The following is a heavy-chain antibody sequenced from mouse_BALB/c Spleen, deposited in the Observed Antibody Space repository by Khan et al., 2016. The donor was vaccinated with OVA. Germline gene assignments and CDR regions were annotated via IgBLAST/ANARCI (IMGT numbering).Heavy chain of an antibody. V-gene: IGHV1-4*01. CDR3: VRDGADHRNDGWFAY. J-gene: IGHJ3*01. CDR2: INPSNGYT. CDR1: GYTFTSYT. Sequence: QVQLQQSGAELARPGASVKMSCKASGYTFTSYTIHWIKLRPGQGLEWIGYINPSNGYTNYNQKFKDKATLTADKSSTTAYMQLSRLTSDDSAVYDCVRDGADHRNDGWFAYWGQGTLVTVSA. D-gene: IGHD2-14*01.